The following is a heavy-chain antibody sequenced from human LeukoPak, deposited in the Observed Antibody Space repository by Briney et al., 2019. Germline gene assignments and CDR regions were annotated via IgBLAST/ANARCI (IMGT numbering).Heavy chain of an antibody. CDR1: GFTFSDYY. J-gene: IGHJ4*02. D-gene: IGHD1-26*01. Sequence: GTLCLSCAATGFTFSDYYMGWIRQAPGKGLDWIAYISFRGTAIHYASPVRGGITASKATTKSSLYLQMNSLGDEAPAYCDGGRVYRGASYRGEYWGQGTLVTVPS. CDR2: ISFRGTAI. CDR3: GRVYRGASYRGEY. V-gene: IGHV3-11*04.